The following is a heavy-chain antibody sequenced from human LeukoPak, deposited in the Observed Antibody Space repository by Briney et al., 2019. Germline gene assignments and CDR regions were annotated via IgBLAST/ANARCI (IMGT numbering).Heavy chain of an antibody. D-gene: IGHD1-26*01. CDR2: ISSSGTTI. CDR1: GFTFSDYY. V-gene: IGHV3-11*04. CDR3: ARPGRYLNWFDP. J-gene: IGHJ5*02. Sequence: GGSLRLSCAASGFTFSDYYMSWIRQAPGRGLEWVSYISSSGTTIYYADSVKGRFTISRDNAKSSVYLQMNSLRVEDTAVYYCARPGRYLNWFDPWGQGALVTVSS.